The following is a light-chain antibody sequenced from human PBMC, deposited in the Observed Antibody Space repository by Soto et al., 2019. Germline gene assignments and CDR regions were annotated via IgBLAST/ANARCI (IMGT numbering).Light chain of an antibody. J-gene: IGKJ2*01. CDR1: QSVSSW. V-gene: IGKV1-5*03. CDR3: QQLNSHPRT. CDR2: KAS. Sequence: DIQMTQSPSTLSASVGDRVTITCRASQSVSSWLAWYQQKPGKAPKVLIYKASSLEGGVPSRFSGSGSGTEFTLTISSLQPEDFATYYCQQLNSHPRTFGQGTKLEIK.